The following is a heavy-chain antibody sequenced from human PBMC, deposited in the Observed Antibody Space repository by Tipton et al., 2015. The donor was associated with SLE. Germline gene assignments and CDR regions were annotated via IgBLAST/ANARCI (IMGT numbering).Heavy chain of an antibody. CDR1: GGSIRGSDYY. CDR2: IYYDGST. J-gene: IGHJ5*02. Sequence: TLSLTCTVSGGSIRGSDYYWGWIRQLPGKELEWIGYIYYDGSTKYSPSLKTRVTISLDTSKNQFSLNLSSVTAADTAVYYCARLLTAAGTWWFDPWGQGMLVTVSS. D-gene: IGHD6-13*01. V-gene: IGHV4-61*05. CDR3: ARLLTAAGTWWFDP.